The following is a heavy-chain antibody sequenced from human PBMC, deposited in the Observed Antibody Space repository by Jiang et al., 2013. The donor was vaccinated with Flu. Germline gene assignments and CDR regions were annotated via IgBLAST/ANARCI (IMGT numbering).Heavy chain of an antibody. J-gene: IGHJ6*02. CDR1: GGTFSHYA. D-gene: IGHD6-13*01. V-gene: IGHV1-69*01. CDR3: ARGSQAADYYYGMDV. Sequence: SGAEVKKPGSSVKVSCKASGGTFSHYAISWVRQAPGQGLEWMGGIIPIVGTAKYAQRFQGRLTISAHESTRTADIELSSLTSDDTAVYYRARGSQAADYYYGMDVWGQGTTVTVS. CDR2: IIPIVGTA.